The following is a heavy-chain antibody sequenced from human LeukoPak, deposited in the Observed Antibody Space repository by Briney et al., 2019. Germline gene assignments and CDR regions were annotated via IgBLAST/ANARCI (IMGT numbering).Heavy chain of an antibody. CDR1: GGSISSYY. D-gene: IGHD4-17*01. CDR3: AREVNHGDYPLNFDY. Sequence: SETLSLTCTVSGGSISSYYWSWIRQPAGKGLEWIGRIYTSGSTNYNPSLKSRVTMSVDTSKNQFSLKLTSVIAADTAVYYCAREVNHGDYPLNFDYWGQGTLVTVSS. J-gene: IGHJ4*02. V-gene: IGHV4-4*07. CDR2: IYTSGST.